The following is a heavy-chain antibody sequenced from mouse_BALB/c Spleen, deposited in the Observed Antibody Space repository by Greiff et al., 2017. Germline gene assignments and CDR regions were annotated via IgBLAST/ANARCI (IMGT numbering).Heavy chain of an antibody. CDR3: ARRPFAY. Sequence: VQLQQSGAELMKPGASVKISCKATGYTFSSYWIEWVKQRPGHGLEWIGEILPGSGSTNYNEKFKGKATFTADTSSNTAYMQLSSLTSEDAAVYDCARRPFAYWGQGTLVTVSA. V-gene: IGHV1-9*01. J-gene: IGHJ3*01. CDR1: GYTFSSYW. CDR2: ILPGSGST.